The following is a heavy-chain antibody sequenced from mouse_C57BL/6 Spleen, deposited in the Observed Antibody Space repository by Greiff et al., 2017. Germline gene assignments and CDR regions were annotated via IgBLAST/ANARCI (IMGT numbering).Heavy chain of an antibody. CDR2: INPNNGGT. D-gene: IGHD4-1*01. J-gene: IGHJ1*03. CDR1: GYTFTDYN. CDR3: AMETGYWYFDV. Sequence: EVQLQQSGPELVKPGASVKMSCKASGYTFTDYNMHWVKQSHGKSLEWIGYINPNNGGTSYNQKFKGKATLTVDKSSSTAYMQLSSLTSEDSAVYYCAMETGYWYFDVWGTGTTVTVSS. V-gene: IGHV1-22*01.